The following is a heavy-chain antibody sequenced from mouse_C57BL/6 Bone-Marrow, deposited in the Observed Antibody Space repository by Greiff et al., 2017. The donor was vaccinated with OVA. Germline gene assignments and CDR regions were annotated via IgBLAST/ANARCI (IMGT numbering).Heavy chain of an antibody. V-gene: IGHV14-4*01. CDR1: GFNIKDDY. Sequence: VQLQQSGAELVRPGASVKLSCTASGFNIKDDYMHWVKQRPEQGLEWIGWIDPENGDTAYASKFQGKATITADTSSNTAYLQLSILTSQDTAFYYGTPYLYGYGGGYAMDYWGQGTSVTVSS. CDR3: TPYLYGYGGGYAMDY. CDR2: IDPENGDT. D-gene: IGHD2-2*01. J-gene: IGHJ4*01.